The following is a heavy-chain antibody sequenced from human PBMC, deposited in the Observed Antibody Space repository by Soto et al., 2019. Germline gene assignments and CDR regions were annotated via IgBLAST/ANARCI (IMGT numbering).Heavy chain of an antibody. CDR2: TYYRSKWYN. Sequence: PSQTLSLTCAISGDSVSSNSAAWNWIRQSPSRGLEWLGRTYYRSKWYNDYAVSVKSRITINPDTSKNQFSLQLNSVTPEDTAVYYCAKGEELLGDGAFDIWGQGTMVTVSS. J-gene: IGHJ3*02. CDR3: AKGEELLGDGAFDI. V-gene: IGHV6-1*01. CDR1: GDSVSSNSAA. D-gene: IGHD1-26*01.